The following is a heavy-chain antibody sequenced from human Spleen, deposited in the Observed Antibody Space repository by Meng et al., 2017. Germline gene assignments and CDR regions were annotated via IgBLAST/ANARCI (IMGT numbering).Heavy chain of an antibody. CDR1: GYTFTSYA. CDR2: INTNTGNP. D-gene: IGHD5-18*01. J-gene: IGHJ4*02. Sequence: VPLVQSGSALTKPWAPVKVSCKASGYTFTSYAMNWVRQAPGPGLEWMGWINTNTGNPTYAQGFTGRFVFSLDTSVSTAYLQISSLKAEDTAVYYCARSSADTAMAYNYWGQGTLVTVSS. CDR3: ARSSADTAMAYNY. V-gene: IGHV7-4-1*02.